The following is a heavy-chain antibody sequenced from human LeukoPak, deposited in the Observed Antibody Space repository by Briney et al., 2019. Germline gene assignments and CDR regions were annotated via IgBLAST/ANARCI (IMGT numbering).Heavy chain of an antibody. CDR2: IYYSGST. CDR1: GGSISSSSYY. D-gene: IGHD1-26*01. V-gene: IGHV4-39*02. Sequence: ETLSLTCTVSGGSISSSSYYWGWIRQPPGKGLEWIGSIYYSGSTYYNPSLRSRVTISVDTSKNQFSLKLSSVTAADTAVYYCARDREVGATVGAFDIWGQGTMVTVSS. J-gene: IGHJ3*02. CDR3: ARDREVGATVGAFDI.